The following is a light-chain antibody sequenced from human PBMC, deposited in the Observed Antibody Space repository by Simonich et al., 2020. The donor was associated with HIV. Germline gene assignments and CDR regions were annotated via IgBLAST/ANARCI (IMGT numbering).Light chain of an antibody. Sequence: DIVMTQSPLSLPVTPGEPASISCRPSQGLLSINGLNYLDWYLQKPGQSPQLLIYLGSNRASGVPYRFSGSGSGTDFTLKISRVEAEDVGVYYCMQALQTPFTFGPGTRVDIK. J-gene: IGKJ3*01. CDR1: QGLLSINGLNY. CDR2: LGS. V-gene: IGKV2-28*01. CDR3: MQALQTPFT.